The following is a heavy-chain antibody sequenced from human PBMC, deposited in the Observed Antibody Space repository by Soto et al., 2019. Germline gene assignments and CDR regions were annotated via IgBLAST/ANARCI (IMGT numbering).Heavy chain of an antibody. Sequence: GGSLRLSCAASGFTFSSYAMSWVRQAPGKGLEWVSAISGSGGSTYYADSVKGRFTISRDNSKNTLYLQMNSLRAEDTAVYYCAKDRVGSGWLSKEPFDYWGQGTLVTVSS. J-gene: IGHJ4*02. CDR1: GFTFSSYA. V-gene: IGHV3-23*01. D-gene: IGHD6-19*01. CDR2: ISGSGGST. CDR3: AKDRVGSGWLSKEPFDY.